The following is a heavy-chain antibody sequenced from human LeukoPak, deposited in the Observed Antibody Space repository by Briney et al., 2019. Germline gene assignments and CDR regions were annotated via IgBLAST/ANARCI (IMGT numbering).Heavy chain of an antibody. D-gene: IGHD3-10*01. Sequence: SETLSLTCAVYGGSFSGYYWSWIRQPPGKGLEWIGEINHSGSTNYNPSLKSRVTISVDTSKNQFSLKLSSVTAADTAVYYCARDGVRGSGSYYNQAPPGYWGQGTLVTVSS. J-gene: IGHJ4*02. CDR3: ARDGVRGSGSYYNQAPPGY. V-gene: IGHV4-34*01. CDR1: GGSFSGYY. CDR2: INHSGST.